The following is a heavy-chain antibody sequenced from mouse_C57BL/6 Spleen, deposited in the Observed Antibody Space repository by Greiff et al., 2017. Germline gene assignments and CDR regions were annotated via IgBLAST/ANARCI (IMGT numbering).Heavy chain of an antibody. V-gene: IGHV1-81*01. D-gene: IGHD1-1*02. CDR2: IYPRSGNT. CDR1: GYTFTSYG. J-gene: IGHJ2*01. CDR3: ARSVESYYFDY. Sequence: VKLQESGAELARPGASVKLSCKASGYTFTSYGISWVKQRTGQGLEWIGEIYPRSGNTYYNEKFKGKATLTADKSSSTAYMELRSLTSEDSAVYFCARSVESYYFDYWGQGTTLTVSS.